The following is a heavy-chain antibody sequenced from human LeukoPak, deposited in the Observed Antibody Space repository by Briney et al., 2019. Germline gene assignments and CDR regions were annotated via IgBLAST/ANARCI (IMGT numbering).Heavy chain of an antibody. J-gene: IGHJ6*02. Sequence: PSETLSLTCTVSGGSISSYYWSWIRQPPGKGLEWIGYIYYSGSTNYNPSLKSRVTISVDTSKNQFSLKLSSVTAADTAVYYCARLPGGRTGSYLPALYYGMDVWGQGTTVTVSS. CDR1: GGSISSYY. CDR3: ARLPGGRTGSYLPALYYGMDV. V-gene: IGHV4-59*08. D-gene: IGHD3-10*01. CDR2: IYYSGST.